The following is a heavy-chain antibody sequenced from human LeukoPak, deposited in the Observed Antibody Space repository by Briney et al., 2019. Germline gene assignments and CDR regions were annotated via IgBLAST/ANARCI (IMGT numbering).Heavy chain of an antibody. CDR3: GTEGGARGVDTVRYEY. D-gene: IGHD2-8*02. J-gene: IGHJ1*01. CDR1: GFTFSGFG. V-gene: IGHV3-30*03. CDR2: ISSDGTNK. Sequence: GGSLRLSCAASGFTFSGFGMHWVRPAPGKGLQWVAVISSDGTNKFYADSVAGRLTISRDNSKNTLYLQMASLRPEDTAVYFCGTEGGARGVDTVRYEYWGQGTLVTVSS.